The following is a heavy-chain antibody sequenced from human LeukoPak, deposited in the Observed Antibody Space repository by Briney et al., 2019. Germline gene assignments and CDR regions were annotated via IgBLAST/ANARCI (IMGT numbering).Heavy chain of an antibody. CDR2: INSDGSST. Sequence: PGGSLRLSCAASGFTFSSYWMHWVRHAPGKGLVWVSRINSDGSSTSYADSVKGRFTISRDNAKNTLYLQMNSLRAEDTAVYYCARGPSQLGHWYYYYYMDVWGKGTTVTISS. J-gene: IGHJ6*03. CDR1: GFTFSSYW. V-gene: IGHV3-74*01. CDR3: ARGPSQLGHWYYYYYMDV. D-gene: IGHD6-6*01.